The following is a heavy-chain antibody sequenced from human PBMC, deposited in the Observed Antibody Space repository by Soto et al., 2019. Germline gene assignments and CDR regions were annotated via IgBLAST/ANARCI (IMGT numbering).Heavy chain of an antibody. CDR1: GVTFRWFC. D-gene: IGHD3-10*01. V-gene: IGHV3-30*18. CDR3: AKGEVRGVIPYYSEN. CDR2: ISNDGDNK. J-gene: IGHJ4*01. Sequence: XGSLIVSCASSGVTFRWFCMHWVLQAPGKGLEWVAVISNDGDNKSYGDSVKGRFTISRDNSKNTLYLQMNSLRGEETAVYYCAKGEVRGVIPYYSENWGHGTLLTVS.